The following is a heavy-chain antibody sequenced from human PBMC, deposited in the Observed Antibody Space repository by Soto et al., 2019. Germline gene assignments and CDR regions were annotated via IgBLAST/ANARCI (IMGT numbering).Heavy chain of an antibody. CDR3: ERDRHSGLDLKY. Sequence: GGSLRLSCAASGFTFDSYAMTWVRQAPGMGLEWVASITSSSSYIYYADSLKGRFTISRDNAKNSLFLQMNSLRADDTAVYYCERDRHSGLDLKYWGQGTPAPVS. V-gene: IGHV3-21*01. D-gene: IGHD1-26*01. CDR1: GFTFDSYA. CDR2: ITSSSSYI. J-gene: IGHJ4*02.